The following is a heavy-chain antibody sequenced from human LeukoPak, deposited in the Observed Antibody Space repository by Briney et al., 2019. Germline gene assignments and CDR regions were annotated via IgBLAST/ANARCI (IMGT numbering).Heavy chain of an antibody. CDR1: GGSITTDC. CDR3: ARRTPGPQLDEYVAYYFDL. CDR2: IYSSGMT. D-gene: IGHD3/OR15-3a*01. Sequence: SETLSLTCTVSGGSITTDCWIWIRQPPGKGLEWIAYIYSSGMTKYNPSLKSRGTISVDPSKNQLSLKLNSVTAADTTVYYCARRTPGPQLDEYVAYYFDLWGQGTLVTVSS. J-gene: IGHJ4*02. V-gene: IGHV4-4*09.